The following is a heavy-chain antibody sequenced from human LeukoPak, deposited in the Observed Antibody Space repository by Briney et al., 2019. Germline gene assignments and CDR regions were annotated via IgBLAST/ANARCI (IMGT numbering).Heavy chain of an antibody. V-gene: IGHV3-23*01. Sequence: PGGSLRLSCAASGFIFSNYAMSWVRQAPGKGLQWVSAFSGSGGSTYYADSVKGRFTISRDNSRNTLYLQMNSLRAEDTAVYYCAKSGGGSYSWGQGTLVTASS. CDR2: FSGSGGST. J-gene: IGHJ5*02. CDR1: GFIFSNYA. D-gene: IGHD3-10*01. CDR3: AKSGGGSYS.